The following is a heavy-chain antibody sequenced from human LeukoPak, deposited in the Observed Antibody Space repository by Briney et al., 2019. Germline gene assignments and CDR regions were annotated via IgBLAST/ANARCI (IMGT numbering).Heavy chain of an antibody. CDR3: ARMGVNSRGDY. CDR1: GFTFSTYA. CDR2: FSGSGGST. D-gene: IGHD3-16*01. Sequence: GGSLRLSCAASGFTFSTYAMSWVRQAPGKGLEWVSTFSGSGGSTYYADSVKGRFTISRDNSKNTLYLQMNSLRAEDTAVYYCARMGVNSRGDYWGQGTLVTVSS. J-gene: IGHJ4*02. V-gene: IGHV3-23*01.